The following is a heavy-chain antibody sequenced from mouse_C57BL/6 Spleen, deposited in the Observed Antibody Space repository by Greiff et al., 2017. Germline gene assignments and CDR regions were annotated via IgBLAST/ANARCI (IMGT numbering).Heavy chain of an antibody. J-gene: IGHJ4*01. V-gene: IGHV1-78*01. CDR2: IYPRDGST. D-gene: IGHD2-5*01. CDR1: GYTFTDHT. CDR3: SYYYSNYNYAMDY. Sequence: VKLQESDAELVKPGASVKISCKVSGYTFTDHTIHWMKQRPEQGLEWIGYIYPRDGSTKYNEKFKGKATLTADKSSSTAYMQLNSLTSEDSAVYFCSYYYSNYNYAMDYWGQGTSVTVSS.